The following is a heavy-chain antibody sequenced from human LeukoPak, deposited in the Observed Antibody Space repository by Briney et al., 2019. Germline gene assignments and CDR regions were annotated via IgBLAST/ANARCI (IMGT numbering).Heavy chain of an antibody. CDR2: ISWNSGRI. CDR3: AKDRGYSSSSSFDY. V-gene: IGHV3-9*01. D-gene: IGHD6-6*01. Sequence: GGSLRLSCAASGFTFDDYAMHWVRRPPGKGLEWVSGISWNSGRIGYADSVKGRFTISRDNAKNSLYLQMNSLTAEDTALYYCAKDRGYSSSSSFDYWGQGTPVTVSS. CDR1: GFTFDDYA. J-gene: IGHJ4*02.